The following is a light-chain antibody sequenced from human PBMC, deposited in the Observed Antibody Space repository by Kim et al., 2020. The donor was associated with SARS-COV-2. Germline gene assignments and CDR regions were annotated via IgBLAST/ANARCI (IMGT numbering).Light chain of an antibody. J-gene: IGLJ2*01. V-gene: IGLV1-44*01. CDR2: TNN. Sequence: QRVSSSCSGSTSNIETNTVNWYQQLPGAAPKLLIHTNNQRPSGVPDRFSGSRFGTSASLTISGLQSEDEADYFCAAWEDSPDGYVVFGGGTQLTVL. CDR1: TSNIETNT. CDR3: AAWEDSPDGYVV.